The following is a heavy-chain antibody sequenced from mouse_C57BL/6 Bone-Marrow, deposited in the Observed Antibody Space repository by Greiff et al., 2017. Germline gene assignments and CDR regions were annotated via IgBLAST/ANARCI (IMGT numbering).Heavy chain of an antibody. Sequence: VQLQQSGPELVKPGASVKISCKASGYTFTDYYMNWVKQSHGKSLEWIGDINPNNGGTSYNQKFKGKATLTVDKSSSTAYMELRSLTSEDSAVYYCARPLLYYGNYDYWGQGTTLTVSS. V-gene: IGHV1-26*01. D-gene: IGHD2-1*01. CDR2: INPNNGGT. CDR1: GYTFTDYY. CDR3: ARPLLYYGNYDY. J-gene: IGHJ2*01.